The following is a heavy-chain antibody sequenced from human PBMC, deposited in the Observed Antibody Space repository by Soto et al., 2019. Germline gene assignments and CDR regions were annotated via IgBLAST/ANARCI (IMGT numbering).Heavy chain of an antibody. Sequence: EVQLVESGGGLVQTGGSLRLSCAASGFTFSSYAMHWVRQAPGKGLEYVSAISSNGGSTYYANSVKGRFTISRDNSKNTLYLQMGSLRAEDMAVYYCARGFSIHLGELSFFDYWGQGTLVTVSS. D-gene: IGHD3-16*02. CDR1: GFTFSSYA. CDR3: ARGFSIHLGELSFFDY. J-gene: IGHJ4*02. CDR2: ISSNGGST. V-gene: IGHV3-64*01.